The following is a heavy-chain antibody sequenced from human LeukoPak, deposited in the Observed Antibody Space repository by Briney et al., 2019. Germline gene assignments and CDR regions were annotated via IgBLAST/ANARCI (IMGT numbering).Heavy chain of an antibody. J-gene: IGHJ3*02. CDR3: ARRFPPKYYYDSNAFDI. V-gene: IGHV1-69*13. Sequence: SVKVSCKASGGTFNTYAVSWVRQAPGQGLEWMGGIIPIFGTANYAQKFQGRVTITADESTNTAYMTLSSLTSEDTAVYYCARRFPPKYYYDSNAFDIWGQGTMVTVSS. D-gene: IGHD3-22*01. CDR2: IIPIFGTA. CDR1: GGTFNTYA.